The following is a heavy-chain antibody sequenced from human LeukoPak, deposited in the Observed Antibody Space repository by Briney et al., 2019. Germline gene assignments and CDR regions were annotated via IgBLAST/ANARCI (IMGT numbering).Heavy chain of an antibody. V-gene: IGHV3-30*18. CDR3: AKGPYSSSWYDY. Sequence: GGSLRLSCAASGFTFSSYAMNWVRQAPGKGLEWVAVISYDGSNKYYADSVKGRFTISRDNSKNTLYLQMNSLRAEDTAVYYCAKGPYSSSWYDYWGQGTLVTVSS. D-gene: IGHD6-13*01. J-gene: IGHJ4*02. CDR1: GFTFSSYA. CDR2: ISYDGSNK.